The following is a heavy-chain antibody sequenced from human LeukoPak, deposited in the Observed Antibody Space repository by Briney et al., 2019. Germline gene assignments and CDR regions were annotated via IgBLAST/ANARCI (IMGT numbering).Heavy chain of an antibody. CDR3: AGGHYPLEY. CDR2: LYPSGST. J-gene: IGHJ4*02. CDR1: GGFISNYY. V-gene: IGHV4-59*01. Sequence: SETLSLTCSVSGGFISNYYWSWIRQPPGKGLEWIGLLYPSGSTNYNPSLKSRVTISVDTSRTQFSLKLSSMTAADTAVYYCAGGHYPLEYWGQGTLVTVSS. D-gene: IGHD1-26*01.